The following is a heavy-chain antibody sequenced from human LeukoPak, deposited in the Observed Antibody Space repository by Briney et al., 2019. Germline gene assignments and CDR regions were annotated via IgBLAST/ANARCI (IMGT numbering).Heavy chain of an antibody. V-gene: IGHV1-8*01. CDR1: GYTFTSYD. D-gene: IGHD2-2*01. Sequence: ASVKVSCKASGYTFTSYDINWVRQATGQGLEWMGWMNPNSGNTGYAQKFQGRVTMTRNTSISTAYMELSSLRSEDTAVYYCARGPHCSSTSCYYYYYYMDVWGKGTTVTVSS. CDR3: ARGPHCSSTSCYYYYYYMDV. J-gene: IGHJ6*03. CDR2: MNPNSGNT.